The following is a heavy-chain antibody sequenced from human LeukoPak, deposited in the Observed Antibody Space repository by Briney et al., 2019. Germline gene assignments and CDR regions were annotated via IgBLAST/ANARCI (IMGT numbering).Heavy chain of an antibody. CDR1: GVSITPYY. CDR3: PRARELNWFDP. D-gene: IGHD5-24*01. Sequence: PSETLSLTCTVSGVSITPYYWSWIRQPAGKGLEWIGRISTSGGTNYNPSLKSRVTMSVDTSKNQISLRLSSVTAADTAVYYCPRARELNWFDPWGQGTPVTVSS. CDR2: ISTSGGT. J-gene: IGHJ5*02. V-gene: IGHV4-4*07.